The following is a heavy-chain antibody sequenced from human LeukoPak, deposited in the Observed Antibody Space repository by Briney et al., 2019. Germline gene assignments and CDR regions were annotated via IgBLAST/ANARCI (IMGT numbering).Heavy chain of an antibody. CDR3: AKYSSTWYGYFDY. Sequence: QSGGSLRLSCAASGFTFSSYAMSWVRQAPGKGLEWVSAISGSGGSTYYADSVKGRFTISRDNSKDTLYLQMNSLRAEDTAVYYCAKYSSTWYGYFDYWGQGTLVTVSS. CDR1: GFTFSSYA. J-gene: IGHJ4*02. D-gene: IGHD6-13*01. V-gene: IGHV3-23*01. CDR2: ISGSGGST.